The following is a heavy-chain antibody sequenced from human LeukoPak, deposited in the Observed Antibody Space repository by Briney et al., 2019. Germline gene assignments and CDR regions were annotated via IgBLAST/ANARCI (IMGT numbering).Heavy chain of an antibody. D-gene: IGHD3-10*01. Sequence: GGSLRLSCAASGFTFSNYWMHWVRQAPGKGLVWVSRINSDGINTSYADSVKGRFTISRDNAKNSLYLQMNSLRAEDTALYYCARRGWFGELPPYYHYYYMDVWGKGTTVTVSS. CDR3: ARRGWFGELPPYYHYYYMDV. CDR2: INSDGINT. V-gene: IGHV3-74*01. CDR1: GFTFSNYW. J-gene: IGHJ6*03.